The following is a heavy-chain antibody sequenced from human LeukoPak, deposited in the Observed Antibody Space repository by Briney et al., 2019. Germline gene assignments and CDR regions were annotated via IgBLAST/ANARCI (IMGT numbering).Heavy chain of an antibody. Sequence: PGGSLRLSCAASGFTFSSYWMSWVRQAPGKGLEWVASIKQDGSEKYCVDSVKGRFTISRDNANNSLYLQMNSLRADDTAVYYCARDIGLRKAAPPGWFDPWGQGALDTVSS. CDR3: ARDIGLRKAAPPGWFDP. CDR2: IKQDGSEK. D-gene: IGHD6-6*01. CDR1: GFTFSSYW. V-gene: IGHV3-7*01. J-gene: IGHJ5*02.